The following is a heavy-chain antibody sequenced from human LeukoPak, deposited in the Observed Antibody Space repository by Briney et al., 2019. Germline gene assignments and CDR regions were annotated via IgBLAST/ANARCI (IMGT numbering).Heavy chain of an antibody. V-gene: IGHV1-2*02. CDR3: ARVAYCSGGSCYSPPFDY. CDR1: GYTFTGYY. Sequence: ASVKVSCKASGYTFTGYYMHWVRQAPGQGLEWMGWINPNSGGTNYAQKFQGRVAMTRDTSISTAYMELSRLRSDDTAVYYCARVAYCSGGSCYSPPFDYWGQGTLVTVSS. D-gene: IGHD2-15*01. CDR2: INPNSGGT. J-gene: IGHJ4*02.